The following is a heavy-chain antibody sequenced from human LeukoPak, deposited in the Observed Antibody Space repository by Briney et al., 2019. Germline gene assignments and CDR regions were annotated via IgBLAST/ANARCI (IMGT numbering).Heavy chain of an antibody. V-gene: IGHV3-23*01. Sequence: GGSLRLSCAASGFTFSSYAMSWVRQAPGTGLEWVSGISGTSTITYYADSVKGRFTISRDNSRNTLYLQMNSLRAEDTALYYCAKVLSAAPDNWFDSWGQGTLVIVSS. CDR1: GFTFSSYA. CDR2: ISGTSTIT. D-gene: IGHD2-2*01. J-gene: IGHJ5*01. CDR3: AKVLSAAPDNWFDS.